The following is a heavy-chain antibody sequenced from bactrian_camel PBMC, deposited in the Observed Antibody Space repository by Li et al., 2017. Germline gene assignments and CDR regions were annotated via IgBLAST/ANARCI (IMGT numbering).Heavy chain of an antibody. CDR2: LDSSGIT. CDR3: AACYYIDYTNFKY. CDR1: TGTFRSAC. V-gene: IGHV3S53*01. D-gene: IGHD4*01. Sequence: HVQLVESGGGSVQDGGSLRLSCAARTGTFRSACMGWIRQVSGKEREGVATLDSSGITHYADSVKGRFTISRDNAKNTLYLQMNSLKTEDAAVYYCAACYYIDYTNFKYWGQGTQVTVS. J-gene: IGHJ4*01.